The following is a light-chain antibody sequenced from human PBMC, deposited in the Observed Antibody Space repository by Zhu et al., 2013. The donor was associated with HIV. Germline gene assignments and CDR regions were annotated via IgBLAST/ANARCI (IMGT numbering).Light chain of an antibody. J-gene: IGKJ4*01. Sequence: EIVLTQSPGTLSLSPGERATLSCRASQTLDRNYLAWYQQKPGQAPRLLIFGASTRATGIPDRFSGSGSETDFTLTISRLQPEDFAVYYCQQYDSSPPVTFGGGTKVEIK. CDR3: QQYDSSPPVT. V-gene: IGKV3-20*01. CDR2: GAS. CDR1: QTLDRNY.